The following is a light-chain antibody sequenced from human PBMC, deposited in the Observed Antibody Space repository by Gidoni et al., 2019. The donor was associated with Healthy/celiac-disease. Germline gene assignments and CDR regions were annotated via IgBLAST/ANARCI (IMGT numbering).Light chain of an antibody. V-gene: IGKV1-33*01. J-gene: IGKJ5*01. CDR3: QQYDNLPIT. Sequence: DLQLPQSPSSLSASVGDRVTITCQAIQAISNYLNWYQQKPGKAPKLLIYDASNLETGVPSRFSGSGSGTDFTFTISSLQPEDIATYYCQQYDNLPITFGQGTRLEIK. CDR1: QAISNY. CDR2: DAS.